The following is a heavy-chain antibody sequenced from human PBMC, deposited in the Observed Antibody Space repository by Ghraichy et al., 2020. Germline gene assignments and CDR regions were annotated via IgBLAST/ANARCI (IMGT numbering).Heavy chain of an antibody. V-gene: IGHV3-49*03. J-gene: IGHJ4*02. CDR1: GFTFGDFS. Sequence: GESLNISCTTSGFTFGDFSMSWFRQAPGKGLEWAGVIRGKSYGGTTEYAASVKGRFIISRDDSKSTAYLEMNSLKTEDTAVYYCATFNIGFWAFDYWGQGTPVTVSS. CDR2: IRGKSYGGTT. D-gene: IGHD2/OR15-2a*01. CDR3: ATFNIGFWAFDY.